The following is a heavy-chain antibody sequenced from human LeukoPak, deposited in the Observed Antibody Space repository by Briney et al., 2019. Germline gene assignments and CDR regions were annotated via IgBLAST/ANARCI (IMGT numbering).Heavy chain of an antibody. CDR3: ARETNHYDFWSGHRGDFDY. Sequence: ASVKVSRKASGYTFTSYGISWVRQAPGQGLEWMGWISAYNGNTNYAQKLQGRVTMTTDTSTSTAYMELRSLRSDDTAVYYCARETNHYDFWSGHRGDFDYWGQGTLVTVSS. J-gene: IGHJ4*02. V-gene: IGHV1-18*01. CDR2: ISAYNGNT. CDR1: GYTFTSYG. D-gene: IGHD3-3*01.